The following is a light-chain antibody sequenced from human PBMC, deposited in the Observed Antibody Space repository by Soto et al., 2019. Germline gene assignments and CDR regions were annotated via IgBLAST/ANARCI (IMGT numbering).Light chain of an antibody. Sequence: QSVLTQPASASGSPGQRVTISCSGSSCNIGSNTVNWYQQLPGTAPKLLIYCDNQRPSGVPYRFSGCKSGASASLAISGLQSEDEADYYCASWDDSLNAPVFGGGTKLTVL. CDR1: SCNIGSNT. CDR3: ASWDDSLNAPV. J-gene: IGLJ2*01. CDR2: CDN. V-gene: IGLV1-44*01.